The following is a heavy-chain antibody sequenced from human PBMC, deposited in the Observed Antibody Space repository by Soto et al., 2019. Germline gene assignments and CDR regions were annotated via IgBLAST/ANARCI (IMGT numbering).Heavy chain of an antibody. CDR1: GGSISSYY. J-gene: IGHJ4*02. Sequence: PSETLSLTCTVSGGSISSYYWSWIRQPPGKGLEWIGYIYYSGSTNYNPSLKSRVTISVDTSKNQFSLKLSSVTAADTAVYYCARQLGSSWYYYFNYWAQGTLVTVSP. CDR3: ARQLGSSWYYYFNY. D-gene: IGHD6-13*01. CDR2: IYYSGST. V-gene: IGHV4-59*08.